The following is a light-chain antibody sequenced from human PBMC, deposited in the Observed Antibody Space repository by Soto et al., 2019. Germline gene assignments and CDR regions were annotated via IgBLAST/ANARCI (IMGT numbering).Light chain of an antibody. Sequence: EIVLTHSPGTLSLSPWERVTLSCRASQSVTSSYIAWYQQKSGQAPRLLLYGASSRATGIPDRFRGSGSGTDFTLTISRLEPEDFAVYYCQQYGGLPTFGQGTKVDIK. J-gene: IGKJ1*01. CDR3: QQYGGLPT. CDR2: GAS. V-gene: IGKV3-20*01. CDR1: QSVTSSY.